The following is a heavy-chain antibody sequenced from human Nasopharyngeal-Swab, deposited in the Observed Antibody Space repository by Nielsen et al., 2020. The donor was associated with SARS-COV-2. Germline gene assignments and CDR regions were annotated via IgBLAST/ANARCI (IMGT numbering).Heavy chain of an antibody. V-gene: IGHV1-46*01. CDR1: GYTFTSYY. CDR3: ARGGLRFLEWSYYYYYMDV. Sequence: ASVNVSCKASGYTFTSYYMHWVRQAPGQGLEWMGIINPSGGSTSYAQKLQGRVTMTRDTSTSTVYMELSSLRSEDTAVYYCARGGLRFLEWSYYYYYMDVWGKGTTVTVSS. J-gene: IGHJ6*03. D-gene: IGHD3-3*01. CDR2: INPSGGST.